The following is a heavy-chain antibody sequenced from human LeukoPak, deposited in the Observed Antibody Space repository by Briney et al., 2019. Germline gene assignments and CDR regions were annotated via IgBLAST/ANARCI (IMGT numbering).Heavy chain of an antibody. Sequence: ASVKVSCKASGGTFTGYYMHWVRQAPGQGLEWMGWINPNSGGTNYAQKFQGRVTMTRDTSISTAYMELSRLRSDDTAVYYCARQMVRGVSGLSYWGQGTLVTVSS. CDR2: INPNSGGT. D-gene: IGHD3-10*01. CDR3: ARQMVRGVSGLSY. V-gene: IGHV1-2*02. CDR1: GGTFTGYY. J-gene: IGHJ4*02.